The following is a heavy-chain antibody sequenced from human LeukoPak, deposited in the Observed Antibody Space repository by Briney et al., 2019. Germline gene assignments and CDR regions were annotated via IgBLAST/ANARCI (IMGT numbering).Heavy chain of an antibody. V-gene: IGHV3-21*01. CDR2: ISSSSNNI. D-gene: IGHD3-22*01. J-gene: IGHJ6*02. CDR3: ARDANYYDSSGYYAYYYYGMDV. CDR1: GFTFSSYS. Sequence: GWSLRLSCAASGFTFSSYSMNCVRQAPGKGLEGVSSISSSSNNIYYADSVKGRFTISRDNAKNSLYLQMNSLRAEDTAVYYCARDANYYDSSGYYAYYYYGMDVWGQGTTVTVSS.